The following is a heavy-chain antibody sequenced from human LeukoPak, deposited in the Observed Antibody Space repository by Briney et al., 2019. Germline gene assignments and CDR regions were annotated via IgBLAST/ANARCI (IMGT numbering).Heavy chain of an antibody. CDR2: FDPEDGET. J-gene: IGHJ4*02. D-gene: IGHD3-22*01. CDR3: ATGRYYDSSGSDY. V-gene: IGHV1-24*01. CDR1: GGTFSSYA. Sequence: ASVKVSCKASGGTFSSYAISWVRQAPGKGLEWMGGFDPEDGETIYAQKFQGRVTMTEDTSTDTAYMELSSLRSEDTAVYYCATGRYYDSSGSDYWGQGTLVTVSS.